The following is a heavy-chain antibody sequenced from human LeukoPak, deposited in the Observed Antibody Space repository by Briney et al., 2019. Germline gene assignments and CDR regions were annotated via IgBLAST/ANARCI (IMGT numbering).Heavy chain of an antibody. CDR1: GFTVSSNY. Sequence: GGSLRLSCAASGFTVSSNYMSWVRQAPGKGLEWVSVIYSGGSTYYADSVKGRFTISRDNSKNTLYLQMNSLRAEDTAVYYCAREYCSGGSCYGGFDYWGQGTLVTVSS. CDR3: AREYCSGGSCYGGFDY. CDR2: IYSGGST. V-gene: IGHV3-66*01. D-gene: IGHD2-15*01. J-gene: IGHJ4*02.